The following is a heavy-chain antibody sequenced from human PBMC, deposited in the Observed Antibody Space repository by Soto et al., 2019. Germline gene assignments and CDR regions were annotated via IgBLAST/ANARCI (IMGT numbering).Heavy chain of an antibody. D-gene: IGHD6-19*01. CDR3: ANATTNGGWFNPFDS. V-gene: IGHV3-23*01. CDR2: LSGSGTST. J-gene: IGHJ4*02. CDR1: GFSFVNYA. Sequence: GGSLRLSCAASGFSFVNYAMNWVRQAPGKGLEWVSGLSGSGTSTYYADSVKGRFTISRDNSRDTLFLQMNSLTADDTAVYYCANATTNGGWFNPFDSWGQGALVTVPQ.